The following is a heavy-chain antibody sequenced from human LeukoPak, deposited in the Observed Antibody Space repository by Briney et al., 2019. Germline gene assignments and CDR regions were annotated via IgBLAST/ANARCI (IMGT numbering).Heavy chain of an antibody. CDR1: GGSISSYF. Sequence: PSETLSLTCTVSGGSISSYFWYWIRQPPGKGLELIGYIHSSGSTNYNPSLKTRVTISVDTSKHQFSLNLSSVTAADTAVYYCARPAYCGANCYYYFDYWGQGTLVTVSS. V-gene: IGHV4-59*01. D-gene: IGHD2-21*02. CDR3: ARPAYCGANCYYYFDY. CDR2: IHSSGST. J-gene: IGHJ4*02.